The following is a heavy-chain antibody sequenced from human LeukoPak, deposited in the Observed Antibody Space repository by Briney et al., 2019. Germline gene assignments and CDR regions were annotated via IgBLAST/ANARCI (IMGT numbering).Heavy chain of an antibody. V-gene: IGHV3-11*01. Sequence: GGSLRLSCAASGFTFSDYYMSWIRQAPGKGLEWVSYISSSGSTIYYADSAKGRFTISRDNAKNSLHLQMNSLRAEDTAVYYCARADYGDYVDDAFDIWGQGTMVTVSS. D-gene: IGHD4-17*01. CDR2: ISSSGSTI. CDR1: GFTFSDYY. J-gene: IGHJ3*02. CDR3: ARADYGDYVDDAFDI.